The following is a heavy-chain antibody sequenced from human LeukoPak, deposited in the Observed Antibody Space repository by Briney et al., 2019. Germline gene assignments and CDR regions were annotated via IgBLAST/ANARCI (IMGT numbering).Heavy chain of an antibody. D-gene: IGHD1-26*01. V-gene: IGHV3-74*01. CDR1: GFTFSSYW. CDR2: INSDESST. CDR3: AIGEIVLGATKEDY. J-gene: IGHJ4*02. Sequence: PGGSLRLSCAASGFTFSSYWMHWVRQVPGKGLVWVSRINSDESSTSYAGSVKGRFTISRDNAENTLYLQMNSLRVEDTAVYYCAIGEIVLGATKEDYWGQGTLVTVSS.